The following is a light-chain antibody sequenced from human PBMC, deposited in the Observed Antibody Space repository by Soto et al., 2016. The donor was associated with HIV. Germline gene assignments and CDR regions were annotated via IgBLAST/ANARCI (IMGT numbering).Light chain of an antibody. CDR1: QGISSY. CDR2: AAS. CDR3: QQLNSYPRRLT. J-gene: IGKJ4*01. V-gene: IGKV1-9*01. Sequence: DIQLTQSPSFLSASVGDRVTITCRASQGISSYLAWYQQKPGKAPKLLIYAASTSQSGVPSRFSGSGSGTEFTLTISSLQPEDFATYYCQQLNSYPRRLTFGGGTKVEIK.